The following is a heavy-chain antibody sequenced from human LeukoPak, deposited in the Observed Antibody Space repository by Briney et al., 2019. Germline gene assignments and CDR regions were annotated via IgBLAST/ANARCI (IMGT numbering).Heavy chain of an antibody. V-gene: IGHV3-23*01. CDR3: AKEQVVTMIVVVTTPLDY. CDR1: GFTFSSYA. D-gene: IGHD3-22*01. J-gene: IGHJ4*02. Sequence: TGGSLRLSCAASGFTFSSYAMSWVRQAPGKGLEWVSAISGSGGSTYYADSVKGRFTISRDNSKNTLYLQMNSLRAEDTAVYYCAKEQVVTMIVVVTTPLDYWGQGTLVTVSS. CDR2: ISGSGGST.